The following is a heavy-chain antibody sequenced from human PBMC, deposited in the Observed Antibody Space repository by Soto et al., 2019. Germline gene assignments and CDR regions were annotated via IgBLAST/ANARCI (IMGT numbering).Heavy chain of an antibody. CDR3: ARDEHTSGWLEGEGSFYYYYGMDV. J-gene: IGHJ6*02. Sequence: GGSLRLSCAASDFTVISNYMNWVRQAPGKGLEWVSVIYSDGSTYYADSVKGRFTISRDSSKNTLYLQMSSLRAEDTAVYYCARDEHTSGWLEGEGSFYYYYGMDVWGQGTTVTVSS. V-gene: IGHV3-53*01. D-gene: IGHD6-19*01. CDR2: IYSDGST. CDR1: DFTVISNY.